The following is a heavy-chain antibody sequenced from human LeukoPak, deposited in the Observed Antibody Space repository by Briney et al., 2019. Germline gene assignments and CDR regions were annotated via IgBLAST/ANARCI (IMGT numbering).Heavy chain of an antibody. CDR2: IYPGDSDT. CDR1: GYSFTSYW. D-gene: IGHD3-22*01. V-gene: IGHV5-51*01. Sequence: GESLQISCKGSGYSFTSYWIGWVRQMPGKGLEWMGIIYPGDSDTRYSPSFQGQVTISADKSISTAYLQWSSLKASDTAMYYCARVLYDSSGYYVGAFDYWGQGTLVTVSS. CDR3: ARVLYDSSGYYVGAFDY. J-gene: IGHJ4*02.